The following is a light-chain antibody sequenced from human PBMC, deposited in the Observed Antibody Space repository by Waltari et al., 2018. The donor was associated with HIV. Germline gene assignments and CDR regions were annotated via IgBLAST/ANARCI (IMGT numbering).Light chain of an antibody. Sequence: QSVLTQPPSVSGTPGQRVTISCSGSISNIGSNIMTWYRQLPGLAPQHLLYNDYERHAGVSDRFSGFDSGTSAALDISGLQCDDEADYYCATWDDGLVRVVFGGGTKLTVV. CDR2: NDY. V-gene: IGLV1-44*01. J-gene: IGLJ2*01. CDR1: ISNIGSNI. CDR3: ATWDDGLVRVV.